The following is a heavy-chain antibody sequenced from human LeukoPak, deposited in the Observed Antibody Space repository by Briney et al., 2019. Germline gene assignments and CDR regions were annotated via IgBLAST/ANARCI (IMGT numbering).Heavy chain of an antibody. CDR3: ARGDSSGHPAFDY. J-gene: IGHJ4*02. D-gene: IGHD3-22*01. V-gene: IGHV4-59*01. Sequence: SETLSLTCTVSGGSISNNYWTWIRQPPGKGLEWIGYFYNGGSTNYNPSLKSRVTISVDTSKNQFSLKLTSVTAADTAVYYCARGDSSGHPAFDYWGQGTLVTVSS. CDR2: FYNGGST. CDR1: GGSISNNY.